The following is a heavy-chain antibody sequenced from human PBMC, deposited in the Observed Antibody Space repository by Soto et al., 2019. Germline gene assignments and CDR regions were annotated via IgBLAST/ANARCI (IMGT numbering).Heavy chain of an antibody. J-gene: IGHJ5*01. CDR1: GGSIINYH. D-gene: IGHD6-13*01. V-gene: IGHV4-4*07. CDR3: ARQTTYSSSWFDY. CDR2: IYSSGST. Sequence: PSETLSLTCTVSGGSIINYHWTWIRQPAGKGLEWVGRIYSSGSTSYNPSLKSRLTMSVDTSKNQFSLKLTSVTAADTALYYCARQTTYSSSWFDYWGHGTLVTVSS.